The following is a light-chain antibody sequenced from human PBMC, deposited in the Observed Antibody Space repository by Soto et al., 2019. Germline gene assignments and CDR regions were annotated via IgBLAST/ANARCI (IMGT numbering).Light chain of an antibody. Sequence: EIVLTQSPGTLSLSPGERATLSCRASQSVSSSYLAWYQQKPGQAPRLLIYGASSGATGIPDRFSGSGSGTDFTLTISRLEPEDFAVYYCQQYSSSPWTFGQGTKVDIK. CDR2: GAS. CDR3: QQYSSSPWT. J-gene: IGKJ1*01. CDR1: QSVSSSY. V-gene: IGKV3-20*01.